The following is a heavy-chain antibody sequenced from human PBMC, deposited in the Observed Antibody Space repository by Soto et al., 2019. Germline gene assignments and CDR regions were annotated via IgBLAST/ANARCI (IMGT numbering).Heavy chain of an antibody. Sequence: PSETLSLTCAVSGGSISSGGYSWSWIRQPPGKGLEWIGYIYHSGSTYYNPSLKSRVTISVDRSKNQFSLKLSSVTAADTAVYYCARAAEASVHWFDPWGQGTLVTVSS. V-gene: IGHV4-30-2*01. CDR1: GGSISSGGYS. J-gene: IGHJ5*02. CDR2: IYHSGST. D-gene: IGHD4-17*01. CDR3: ARAAEASVHWFDP.